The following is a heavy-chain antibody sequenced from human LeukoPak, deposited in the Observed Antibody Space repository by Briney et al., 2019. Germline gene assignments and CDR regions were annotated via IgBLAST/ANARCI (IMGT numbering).Heavy chain of an antibody. V-gene: IGHV4-34*01. CDR2: INHSGST. CDR3: ARHQMGANTFDF. CDR1: GGSFSGYY. Sequence: SETLSLTCAVYGGSFSGYYWSWIRQPPGKGLEWIGEINHSGSTNYNPSLKSRVTISVDTSKNQFSLKLSSVTAADTAVYYCARHQMGANTFDFWGQGTQVTVSS. D-gene: IGHD1-26*01. J-gene: IGHJ4*02.